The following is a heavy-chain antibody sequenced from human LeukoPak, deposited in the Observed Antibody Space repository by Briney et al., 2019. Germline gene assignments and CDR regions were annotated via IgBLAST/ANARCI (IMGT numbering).Heavy chain of an antibody. Sequence: SETLSLTCTVSGGSISSYYWSWIRQPPGKGLEWIGYIYCSGSTNYNPSLKSRVTISVDTSKNQFSLKLSSVTAADTAVYYCARRKFRGVVYAYEPQYYYYGMDVWGQGTTVTVSS. CDR3: ARRKFRGVVYAYEPQYYYYGMDV. CDR2: IYCSGST. CDR1: GGSISSYY. J-gene: IGHJ6*02. V-gene: IGHV4-59*08. D-gene: IGHD2-8*02.